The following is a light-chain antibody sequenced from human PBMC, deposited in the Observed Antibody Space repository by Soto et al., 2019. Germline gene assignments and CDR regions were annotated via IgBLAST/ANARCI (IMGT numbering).Light chain of an antibody. CDR1: QRITSY. CDR3: QQRSDWQYT. J-gene: IGKJ2*01. Sequence: EVVLTQSPATLSLSPGERATLSCRASQRITSYLAWYQQKPGQAPRLLIYDATNRVAGVPARFSGSRSGTDFTLTIITLQPEDFAVYYCQQRSDWQYTFGQGTKVELK. V-gene: IGKV3-11*01. CDR2: DAT.